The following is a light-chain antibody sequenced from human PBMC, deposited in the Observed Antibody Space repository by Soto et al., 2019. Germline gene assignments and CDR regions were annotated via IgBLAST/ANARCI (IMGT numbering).Light chain of an antibody. CDR1: SSDVGGYNY. CDR3: TSYTSGSTPL. J-gene: IGLJ2*01. CDR2: EVS. Sequence: QSALTQPASVSGSPGQSITISCTGTSSDVGGYNYVSWYQQHPGKAPKLLISEVSNRPSGISNRFSGSKSANTASLTISGLQTEDEADYYCTSYTSGSTPLFGGGTQLTVL. V-gene: IGLV2-14*01.